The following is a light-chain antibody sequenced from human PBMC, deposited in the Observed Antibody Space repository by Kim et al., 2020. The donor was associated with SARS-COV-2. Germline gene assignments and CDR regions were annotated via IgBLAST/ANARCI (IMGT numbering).Light chain of an antibody. Sequence: QSVLTQPPSASGTPGQRVTISCSGSSSNIGSNTVNWYQQLPGTAPKLLIYSDYQRASGVPDRFSGSRSGTSASLAISGLLSEDEADYYCAVWDESPRGRLFGTGTKVTVL. CDR1: SSNIGSNT. CDR3: AVWDESPRGRL. CDR2: SDY. V-gene: IGLV1-44*01. J-gene: IGLJ1*01.